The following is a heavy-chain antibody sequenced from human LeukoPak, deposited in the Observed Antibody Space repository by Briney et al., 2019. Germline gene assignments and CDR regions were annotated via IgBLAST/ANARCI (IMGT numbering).Heavy chain of an antibody. J-gene: IGHJ4*02. V-gene: IGHV4-30-2*01. CDR2: IYHSGST. Sequence: RPSETLSLTCAVSGGSISSGGYSWSWIRQPPGKGLEWIGYIYHSGSTYYNPSLKSRVTISVDRSKNQFSLKLSSVTAADTAVYYCARRLPSPREYYDSSGSSLFFDYWGQGTLVTVPS. D-gene: IGHD3-22*01. CDR3: ARRLPSPREYYDSSGSSLFFDY. CDR1: GGSISSGGYS.